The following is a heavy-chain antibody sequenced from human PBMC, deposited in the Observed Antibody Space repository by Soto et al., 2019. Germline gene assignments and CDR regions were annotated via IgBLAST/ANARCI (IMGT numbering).Heavy chain of an antibody. CDR1: GGSMSSYY. CDR3: AREAGPDRWFDP. J-gene: IGHJ5*02. CDR2: ISTGGTT. Sequence: KPSETLSLTCTVSGGSMSSYYWTWIRQPAGKGLDWIGRISTGGTTNYNPSLKSRVTMSVDTSKNHFSLNLSSVTAADTAVYYCAREAGPDRWFDPWGQGTLVTVS. V-gene: IGHV4-4*07. D-gene: IGHD6-19*01.